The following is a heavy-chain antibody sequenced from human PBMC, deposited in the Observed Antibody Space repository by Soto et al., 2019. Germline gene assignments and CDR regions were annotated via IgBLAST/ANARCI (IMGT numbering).Heavy chain of an antibody. CDR1: GGSFSAYY. CDR2: INHNGHS. Sequence: QVQLQQWGAGAGLLKPSETLSLTCAASGGSFSAYYWSWIRQPPGRGLEWIGEINHNGHSNYNPALESRVTISVDASKNQFSLKLISVTAADTAVYYCARANMLTGYYVVFFDVWGRGTLVTVSS. D-gene: IGHD3-9*01. V-gene: IGHV4-34*02. CDR3: ARANMLTGYYVVFFDV. J-gene: IGHJ2*01.